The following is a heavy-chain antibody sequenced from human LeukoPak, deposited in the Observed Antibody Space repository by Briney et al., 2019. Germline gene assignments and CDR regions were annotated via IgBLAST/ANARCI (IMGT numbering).Heavy chain of an antibody. CDR1: GFTFITYG. CDR3: ARSIFGLATV. Sequence: PGRSLRLSCAASGFTFITYGMHWVRQAPGKGLEWVALIWYDGSYKYYADSVKGRFTISRDNSKNTLYLQMNSLRAEDTAVYYCARSIFGLATVWGQGTTVTVSS. V-gene: IGHV3-33*01. CDR2: IWYDGSYK. J-gene: IGHJ6*02. D-gene: IGHD3-3*02.